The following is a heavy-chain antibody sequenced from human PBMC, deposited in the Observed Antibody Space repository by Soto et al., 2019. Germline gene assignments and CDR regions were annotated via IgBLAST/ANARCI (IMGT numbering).Heavy chain of an antibody. CDR2: ISYDGSNK. CDR3: ARVLYPFLERPRIYGMDV. J-gene: IGHJ6*02. Sequence: GGSLRLSCAASGFTFSSYAMHWVRQAPGKGLEWVAVISYDGSNKYYADSVKGRFTISRDNSKNTLYLQMNSLRAEDTAVYYCARVLYPFLERPRIYGMDVWGQGTTVTVSS. V-gene: IGHV3-30-3*01. D-gene: IGHD1-1*01. CDR1: GFTFSSYA.